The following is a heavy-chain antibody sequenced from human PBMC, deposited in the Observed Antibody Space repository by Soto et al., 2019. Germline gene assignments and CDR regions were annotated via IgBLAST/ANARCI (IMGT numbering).Heavy chain of an antibody. CDR1: GGSISSGGYY. V-gene: IGHV4-31*03. Sequence: PSETLSLTCTVSGGSISSGGYYWSWIRQHPGKGLEWIGYIYYSGSTYYNPSLKSRVTISVDTSKNQFSLKLSSVTAADTAVYYCAGDRVSGWRQGLYYYYMDVWGKGTTVTVSS. J-gene: IGHJ6*03. CDR3: AGDRVSGWRQGLYYYYMDV. D-gene: IGHD3-10*01. CDR2: IYYSGST.